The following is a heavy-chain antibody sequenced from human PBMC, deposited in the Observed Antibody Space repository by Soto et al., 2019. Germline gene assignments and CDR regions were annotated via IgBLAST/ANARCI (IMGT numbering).Heavy chain of an antibody. CDR1: GFTFSNYA. J-gene: IGHJ4*02. CDR3: AKERLARGFDY. CDR2: ISGGGDNT. Sequence: EVQLLDSGGGLVQPGGSLRLSCEASGFTFSNYAMNWVRQAPGKGLEWVLGISGGGDNTYYADSVKGRFTISRDNSKNTVFLQMNSLRAEDTAVYYCAKERLARGFDYWGQGTLVTVPS. V-gene: IGHV3-23*01.